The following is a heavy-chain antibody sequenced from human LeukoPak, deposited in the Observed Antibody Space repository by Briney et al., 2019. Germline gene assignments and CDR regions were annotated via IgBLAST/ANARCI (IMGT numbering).Heavy chain of an antibody. CDR1: GGSISSSNYY. V-gene: IGHV4-39*01. J-gene: IGHJ4*02. D-gene: IGHD1-26*01. Sequence: SETLSLTCTVSGGSISSSNYYWGWIRQPPGKGLEWIGNIYYSGSAYYNPSLESRVTISVDTSKNQFSLKLSSVTAADTAVYYCASSVGSTDYWGQGTLVTVSS. CDR2: IYYSGSA. CDR3: ASSVGSTDY.